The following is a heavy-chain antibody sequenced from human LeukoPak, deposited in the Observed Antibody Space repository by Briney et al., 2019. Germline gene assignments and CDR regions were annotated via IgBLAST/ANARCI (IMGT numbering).Heavy chain of an antibody. Sequence: GGSLRLSCAASGFTLSSYAVSWVRQAPGKGLEWVSAISGSGGSTYYADSVKGRFAISRDNSKNTLYLQMNSLRAEDTAVYYCAKGGRGFGELVYYYYGMDVWGKGTTVTVSS. J-gene: IGHJ6*04. CDR2: ISGSGGST. CDR1: GFTLSSYA. V-gene: IGHV3-23*01. D-gene: IGHD3-10*01. CDR3: AKGGRGFGELVYYYYGMDV.